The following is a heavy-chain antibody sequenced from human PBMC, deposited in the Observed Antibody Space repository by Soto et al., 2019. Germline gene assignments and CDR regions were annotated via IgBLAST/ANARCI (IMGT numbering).Heavy chain of an antibody. CDR1: GFTFSSSW. D-gene: IGHD5-18*01. V-gene: IGHV3-74*01. J-gene: IGHJ4*02. Sequence: PGGSQILSCASSGFTFSSSWMHWVRPAPGKGLVWVSRINSDGSSTSYADSVKGRFTISRDNAKNTLYLQMNSLRAEDTAVYYCARDPQLWQTYFDYWGQGTLVTFSS. CDR2: INSDGSST. CDR3: ARDPQLWQTYFDY.